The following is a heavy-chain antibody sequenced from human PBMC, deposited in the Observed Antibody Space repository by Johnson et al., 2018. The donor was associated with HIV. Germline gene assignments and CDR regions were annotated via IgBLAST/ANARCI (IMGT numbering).Heavy chain of an antibody. Sequence: QVQLVESGGGVVQPGRSLILSCVASGFTFSTYGMHWVRQAPGKGLEWVSIIYDGDATYYADSVKGRFTISRDNAKNTLFLQMNSLRAEDTAVYYCAKEDWMPIWGQGTMVTVSS. CDR2: IYDGDAT. CDR3: AKEDWMPI. V-gene: IGHV3-NL1*01. D-gene: IGHD3/OR15-3a*01. CDR1: GFTFSTYG. J-gene: IGHJ3*02.